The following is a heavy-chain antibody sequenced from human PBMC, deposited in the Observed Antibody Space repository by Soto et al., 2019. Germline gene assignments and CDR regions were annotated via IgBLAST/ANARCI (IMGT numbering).Heavy chain of an antibody. Sequence: QITLKESGPTLVKPTQTLTLTCTFSGFSLSTSGVGVGWIRQPPGEALEWLALIYWDDDDRYSPSLKNRLTITKDTSRNQVVLTMTNMDPVDTATYYCAHAVDYGGNRYYFDYWGQGTLVTVSS. D-gene: IGHD4-17*01. CDR2: IYWDDDD. CDR3: AHAVDYGGNRYYFDY. V-gene: IGHV2-5*02. J-gene: IGHJ4*02. CDR1: GFSLSTSGVG.